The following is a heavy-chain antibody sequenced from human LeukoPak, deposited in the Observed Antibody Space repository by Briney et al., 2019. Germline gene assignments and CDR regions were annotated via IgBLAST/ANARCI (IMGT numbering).Heavy chain of an antibody. CDR1: GDTLTELS. CDR3: ATTLVGVAHLHY. Sequence: ASVKVSCKLSGDTLTELSMHWVRHSPTKGLEWMGSFDPEDDEKIYALNFQGRLTMTEDTSTNTAYTELTSLRSEDTAVYFCATTLVGVAHLHYWGQGTLVTVSS. J-gene: IGHJ4*02. V-gene: IGHV1-24*01. D-gene: IGHD1-26*01. CDR2: FDPEDDEK.